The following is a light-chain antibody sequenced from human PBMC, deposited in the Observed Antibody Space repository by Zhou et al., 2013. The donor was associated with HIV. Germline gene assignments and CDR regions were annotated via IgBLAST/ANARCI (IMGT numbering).Light chain of an antibody. CDR3: QQYGSAPFT. V-gene: IGKV3D-7*01. Sequence: EIVMTQSPATLSLSPGERATLSCRASQSVSSSYLSWYQQKPGQAPRLLIYGASTRATGIPARFSGSGSGTDSTLTISSLQPEDFAVYYCQQYGSAPFTFGPGTKVDIK. CDR2: GAS. J-gene: IGKJ3*01. CDR1: QSVSSSY.